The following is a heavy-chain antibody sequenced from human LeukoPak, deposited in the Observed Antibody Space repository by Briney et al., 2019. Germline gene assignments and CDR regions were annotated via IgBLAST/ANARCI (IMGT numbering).Heavy chain of an antibody. D-gene: IGHD2-15*01. CDR2: ISSSSSYI. CDR3: AREGYCSGGSCPYYFDY. J-gene: IGHJ4*02. CDR1: GFTFSSYS. V-gene: IGHV3-21*01. Sequence: PGGSLRLSCAASGFTFSSYSMNWVRQAPGKGLEWVSSISSSSSYIYYAGSVKGRFTISRDNAKNSLYLQMNSLRAEDTAVYYCAREGYCSGGSCPYYFDYWGQGTLVTVSS.